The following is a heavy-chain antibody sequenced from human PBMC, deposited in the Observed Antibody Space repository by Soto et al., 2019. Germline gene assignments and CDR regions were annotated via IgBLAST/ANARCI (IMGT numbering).Heavy chain of an antibody. CDR1: GGSVSSGNYY. J-gene: IGHJ5*02. CDR2: IYYTGST. CDR3: ESALYCSGGSCSFDP. Sequence: SETLSLTCTVSGGSVSSGNYYWSWIRQPPGKGLEWIGFIYYTGSTSYNPSLKSRVTISMDTSKNQFSLKLTSVTAADTAVYYCESALYCSGGSCSFDPWGQGTLVTVSS. D-gene: IGHD2-15*01. V-gene: IGHV4-61*01.